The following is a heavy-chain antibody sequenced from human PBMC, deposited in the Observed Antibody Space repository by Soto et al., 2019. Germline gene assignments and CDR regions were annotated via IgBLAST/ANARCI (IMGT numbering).Heavy chain of an antibody. CDR1: GGSISSYY. J-gene: IGHJ4*02. Sequence: SETLSLTCTVSGGSISSYYWSWIRQPPGKGLEWIGYIYYSGSTNYNPSLKSRVTISVDTSKNQFSLKLSSVTAADTAVYYCARGEGTAIPDYWGQGTLVTVSS. V-gene: IGHV4-59*01. D-gene: IGHD5-18*01. CDR3: ARGEGTAIPDY. CDR2: IYYSGST.